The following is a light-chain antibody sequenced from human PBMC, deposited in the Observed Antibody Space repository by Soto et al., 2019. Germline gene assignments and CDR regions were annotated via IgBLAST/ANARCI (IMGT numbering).Light chain of an antibody. CDR1: QGISSW. CDR2: AAS. V-gene: IGKV1-12*02. Sequence: IQMTQSTSSVSASVGDRVTITCRASQGISSWLAWYQQKPGQAPKLLIYAASSLQSGVPSRFSGGGSGTDFTLTISSLQPEDFATYYCQQVYVYPSTFGGGTKVDIK. J-gene: IGKJ4*01. CDR3: QQVYVYPST.